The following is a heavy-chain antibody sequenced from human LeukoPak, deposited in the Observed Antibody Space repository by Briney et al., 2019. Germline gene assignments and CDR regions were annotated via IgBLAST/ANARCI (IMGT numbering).Heavy chain of an antibody. CDR2: IRYDGSNK. CDR3: AKSLFDSSGYYPFY. CDR1: GFTFSSYG. Sequence: PGGSLRLSCAASGFTFSSYGMHWVRQAPGKGLEWVAFIRYDGSNKYYADSVKGRFTISRDNSKNTLYLQMNSLRAEDTAVYYCAKSLFDSSGYYPFYWGQGTLVTVSS. V-gene: IGHV3-30*02. J-gene: IGHJ4*02. D-gene: IGHD3-22*01.